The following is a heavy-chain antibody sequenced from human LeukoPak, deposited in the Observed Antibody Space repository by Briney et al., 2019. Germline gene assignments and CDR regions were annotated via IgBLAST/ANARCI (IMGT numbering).Heavy chain of an antibody. J-gene: IGHJ3*02. D-gene: IGHD1-1*01. V-gene: IGHV4-59*01. CDR1: GGSISSYY. CDR3: ARVTRRMDAFDI. CDR2: IYYSGSN. Sequence: SETLSLTCTVSGGSISSYYWSWIRQPPGKGLEWIGYIYYSGSNNYNPSLKSRVTISVDTSKNQFSLKLSSVTAADTAVYYCARVTRRMDAFDIWGQGTMVTVSS.